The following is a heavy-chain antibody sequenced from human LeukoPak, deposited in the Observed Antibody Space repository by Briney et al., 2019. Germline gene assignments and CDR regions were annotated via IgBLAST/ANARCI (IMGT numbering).Heavy chain of an antibody. CDR2: ISSSSSYI. J-gene: IGHJ4*02. CDR3: ARGEVRGVIPWY. V-gene: IGHV3-21*01. CDR1: GVTFSSYS. Sequence: GGSLRLSCAASGVTFSSYSMNWVRQAPGKGLGWVSSISSSSSYIYYADSVKGRFTISRDNAKNSLYLQMNSLRAEDTAVYYCARGEVRGVIPWYWGQGTLVTVSS. D-gene: IGHD3-10*01.